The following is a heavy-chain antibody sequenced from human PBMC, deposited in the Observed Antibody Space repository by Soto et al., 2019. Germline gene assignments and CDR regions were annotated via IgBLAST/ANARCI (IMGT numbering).Heavy chain of an antibody. CDR3: AREWEQLVRGDWYFDL. Sequence: SETLSLTCAVYGGSFSGYYWSWIRQPPGKGLEWIGEINHSGSTNYNPSLKSRVTISVDTSKNQFSLKLSSVTAADTAVYYCAREWEQLVRGDWYFDLWGRGTLVTVSS. CDR2: INHSGST. CDR1: GGSFSGYY. J-gene: IGHJ2*01. D-gene: IGHD6-6*01. V-gene: IGHV4-34*01.